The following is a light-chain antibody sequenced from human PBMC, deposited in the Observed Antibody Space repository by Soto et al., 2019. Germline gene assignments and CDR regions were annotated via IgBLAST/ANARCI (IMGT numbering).Light chain of an antibody. CDR2: ATS. J-gene: IGKJ5*01. Sequence: DIQLTQSQTFLSASAGDSVTITCRASQGISNFLAWYQQKPGRAPKLLIYATSTLQSGVPSRFSGSGSGTEFTLTISSLQPEDFATYYCQQLNGCLITSGQGTRLEIK. V-gene: IGKV1-9*01. CDR1: QGISNF. CDR3: QQLNGCLIT.